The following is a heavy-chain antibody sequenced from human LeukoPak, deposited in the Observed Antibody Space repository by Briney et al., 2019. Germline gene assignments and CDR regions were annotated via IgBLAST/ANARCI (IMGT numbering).Heavy chain of an antibody. CDR3: ARGRDYGTNSRDAFDI. V-gene: IGHV4-30-2*01. CDR2: IYHSGST. CDR1: GGSISSGGYS. D-gene: IGHD4-17*01. J-gene: IGHJ3*02. Sequence: PSQTLSLTCAVSGGSISSGGYSWSWIRQPPGKGLEWIGYIYHSGSTYYNPSLKSRVSISVDTSKNQFSLKLSPVTAADTAVYYCARGRDYGTNSRDAFDIWGQGTMVTVSS.